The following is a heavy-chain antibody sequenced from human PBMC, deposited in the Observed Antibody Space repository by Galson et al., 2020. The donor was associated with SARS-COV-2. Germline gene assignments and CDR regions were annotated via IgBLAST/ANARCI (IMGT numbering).Heavy chain of an antibody. J-gene: IGHJ5*02. CDR3: ARGHMMIRWGLTPAGVWFDP. V-gene: IGHV4-39*07. D-gene: IGHD6-19*01. CDR2: IYYGGST. Sequence: ASETLSLTCTVSGGSISSSSYYWGWIRQPPGKGLEWIGSIYYGGSTYYNPSLKSRVTISVDTSKNQFSLKLRSVTAADTAVYYCARGHMMIRWGLTPAGVWFDPWGQGTPVTVSS. CDR1: GGSISSSSYY.